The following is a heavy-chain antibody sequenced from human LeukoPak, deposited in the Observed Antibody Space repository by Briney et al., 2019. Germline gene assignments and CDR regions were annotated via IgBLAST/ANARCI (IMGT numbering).Heavy chain of an antibody. CDR2: ISGSGGST. D-gene: IGHD2-2*01. V-gene: IGHV3-23*01. CDR1: GFTFSSYA. CDR3: AKAYHCSSTSCYALDY. J-gene: IGHJ4*02. Sequence: PGGSLRLSCAASGFTFSSYAMSWVRQAPGKGLEWVSAISGSGGSTYYADSVKGRFTISRDNSKHTLYLQMNSLRAEDTAVYYCAKAYHCSSTSCYALDYWGQGTLVTVSS.